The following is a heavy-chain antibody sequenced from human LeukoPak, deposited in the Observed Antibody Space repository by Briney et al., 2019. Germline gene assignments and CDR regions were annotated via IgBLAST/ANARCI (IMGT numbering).Heavy chain of an antibody. CDR2: IKPDGSFT. CDR1: GITFNTYW. J-gene: IGHJ4*02. D-gene: IGHD6-19*01. V-gene: IGHV3-74*01. Sequence: GGSLRLSCAASGITFNTYWMYWVRQVPGKGLEWVSRIKPDGSFTAYADSVKGRFTISRDNAKNSLYLQMNSLRAEDTAFYYCARVRSGGWYDPVDYWGQGTLVTVSS. CDR3: ARVRSGGWYDPVDY.